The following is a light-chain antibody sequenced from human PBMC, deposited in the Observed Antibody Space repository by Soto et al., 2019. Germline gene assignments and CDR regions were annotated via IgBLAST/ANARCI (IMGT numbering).Light chain of an antibody. CDR2: AAS. V-gene: IGKV1-16*01. CDR3: QQYNSYSPLT. CDR1: QSVSNY. J-gene: IGKJ1*01. Sequence: DIQMTQSPSSLSASVGDRVTITCRASQSVSNYLNWYQQRPGKAPKLLISAASSLQSGVPSRFSGSGSGTEFTLTISSLQPDDFATYYCQQYNSYSPLTFGQGTKVDI.